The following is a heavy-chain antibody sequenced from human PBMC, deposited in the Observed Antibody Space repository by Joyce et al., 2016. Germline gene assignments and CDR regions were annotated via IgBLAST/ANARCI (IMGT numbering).Heavy chain of an antibody. D-gene: IGHD3-16*01. Sequence: SAYEIHWVRQTTGKGLEWVSAIGTAGDPYYAGSVKGRFTISRENAKSSLFLQMNSLRAEDTAVYYCARERGGGMSAFDIWGQGTMVTVSS. CDR3: ARERGGGMSAFDI. J-gene: IGHJ3*02. V-gene: IGHV3-13*05. CDR2: IGTAGDP. CDR1: SAYE.